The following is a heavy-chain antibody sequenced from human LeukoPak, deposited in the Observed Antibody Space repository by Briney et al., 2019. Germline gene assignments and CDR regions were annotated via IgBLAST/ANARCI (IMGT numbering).Heavy chain of an antibody. D-gene: IGHD2-15*01. CDR1: GGSFSGYY. CDR3: ARGKFVYCSGGSCYPDAFDI. J-gene: IGHJ3*02. V-gene: IGHV4-34*01. Sequence: SETLSLTGAGYGGSFSGYYWSWLRQPPGKGREWMGEINHSGSTNYNPSLKSRVTISVDTSKNQFSLKLSSVTAADTAVYYCARGKFVYCSGGSCYPDAFDIWGQGTMVTVSS. CDR2: INHSGST.